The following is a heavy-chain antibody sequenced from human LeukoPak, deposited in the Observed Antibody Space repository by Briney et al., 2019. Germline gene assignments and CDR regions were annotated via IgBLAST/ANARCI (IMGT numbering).Heavy chain of an antibody. CDR1: GFTFSSYA. CDR3: GRDLALGGGMGGGFNY. CDR2: ISGSGGST. Sequence: GASLRLSCAASGFTFSSYAMSWVRQAPGKGLEWVPAISGSGGSTYYADSVKGRFTISRDNSKNTLYLQMNSLRAEDTAVYYWGRDLALGGGMGGGFNYWGQGTLVTVSS. J-gene: IGHJ4*02. D-gene: IGHD3-16*01. V-gene: IGHV3-23*01.